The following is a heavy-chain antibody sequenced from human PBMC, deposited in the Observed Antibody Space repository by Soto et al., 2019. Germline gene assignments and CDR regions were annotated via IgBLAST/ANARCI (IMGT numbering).Heavy chain of an antibody. CDR3: ARAFGSGMRKKGEWFDP. V-gene: IGHV4-31*03. CDR2: IYYSGST. CDR1: GGSISSGGYY. J-gene: IGHJ5*02. D-gene: IGHD3-10*01. Sequence: SETLSLTCTVSGGSISSGGYYWSWIRQHPGKGLEWIGYIYYSGSTYYNPSLKSRVTISVDTSKNQFSLKLSSVTAADTAVYYCARAFGSGMRKKGEWFDPWGQGTLVTVSS.